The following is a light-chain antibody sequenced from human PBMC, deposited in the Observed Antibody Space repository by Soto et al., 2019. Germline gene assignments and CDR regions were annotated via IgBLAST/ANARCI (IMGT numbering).Light chain of an antibody. J-gene: IGKJ1*01. V-gene: IGKV1-5*01. Sequence: DIQMTQSPSSVSASVGDRITITCRASQDIGGRLTWYQQKPGKAPKLLIYDASSLESGVPSRFSGSGSGTEFTLTISSLQPDDFATYYCQQYNSYSRTFGQGTKVDI. CDR3: QQYNSYSRT. CDR2: DAS. CDR1: QDIGGR.